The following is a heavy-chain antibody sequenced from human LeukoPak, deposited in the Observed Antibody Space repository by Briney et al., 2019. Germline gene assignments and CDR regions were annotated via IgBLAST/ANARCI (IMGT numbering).Heavy chain of an antibody. D-gene: IGHD2-21*01. Sequence: SETLSLTLSVAAGSIISAYGRWIRQPPGKGLEWIVYIYYTGRTNYNPSLKSRVTMFVDMSKNQFSVRLSSVTALYSAVYYCARHRAYYSSAPFDYWGKGTGVTVSS. CDR3: ARHRAYYSSAPFDY. CDR2: IYYTGRT. J-gene: IGHJ4*02. V-gene: IGHV4-59*08. CDR1: AGSIISAY.